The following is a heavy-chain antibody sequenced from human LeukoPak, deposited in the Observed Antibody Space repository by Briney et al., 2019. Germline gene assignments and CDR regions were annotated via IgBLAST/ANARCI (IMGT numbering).Heavy chain of an antibody. CDR1: GVSISSYY. Sequence: SETLSLTCTVSGVSISSYYWSWLRQPPGKGLEWIGYIYYSGSTNYNPSLKSRVTISVDTSKNQFSLKLSSVTAADTAAYYCARDYYDSSGYYSFDLWGRGTLVTVSS. CDR3: ARDYYDSSGYYSFDL. V-gene: IGHV4-59*01. D-gene: IGHD3-22*01. J-gene: IGHJ2*01. CDR2: IYYSGST.